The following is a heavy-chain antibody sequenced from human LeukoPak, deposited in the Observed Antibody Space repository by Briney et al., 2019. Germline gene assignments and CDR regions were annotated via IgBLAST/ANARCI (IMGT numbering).Heavy chain of an antibody. Sequence: GGSLRLSCAASGFTFSDYYMSWIRRAPGKGLEWVSYISSSGSTIYYADSVKGRFTISRDNAKNSLYLQMNSLRAEDTAVYYCAREEDYYYMDVWGKGTTVTVSS. CDR1: GFTFSDYY. J-gene: IGHJ6*03. V-gene: IGHV3-11*04. CDR3: AREEDYYYMDV. CDR2: ISSSGSTI.